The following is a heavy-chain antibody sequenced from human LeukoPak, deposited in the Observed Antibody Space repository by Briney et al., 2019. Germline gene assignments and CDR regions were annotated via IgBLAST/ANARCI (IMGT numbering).Heavy chain of an antibody. CDR3: TRDRAGTTGGAFDI. CDR2: IYHSVST. V-gene: IGHV4-38-2*02. CDR1: GYSISSGYY. J-gene: IGHJ3*02. Sequence: SETLSLTCTVSGYSISSGYYWGWIRQPPGKGLEWIASIYHSVSTYYNPSLKSRVTISVDTSKNQFSLKLSSVTAAGTAVYYCTRDRAGTTGGAFDIWVQGTMVTVSS. D-gene: IGHD6-19*01.